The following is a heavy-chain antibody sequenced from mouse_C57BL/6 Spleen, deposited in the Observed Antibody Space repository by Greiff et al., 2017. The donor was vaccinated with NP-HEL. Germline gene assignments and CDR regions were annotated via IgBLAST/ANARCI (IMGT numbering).Heavy chain of an antibody. J-gene: IGHJ2*01. CDR2: IDPSDSET. Sequence: VQLQQPGAELVRPGSSVKLSCKASGYTFTSYWMHWVKQSPIQGLEWIGNIDPSDSETHYNQKFKDKATLTVDKSSSTAYMQLSSLTSEDSAVYYCAGAYYGSSFDYWGQGTTLTVSS. CDR1: GYTFTSYW. D-gene: IGHD1-1*01. V-gene: IGHV1-52*01. CDR3: AGAYYGSSFDY.